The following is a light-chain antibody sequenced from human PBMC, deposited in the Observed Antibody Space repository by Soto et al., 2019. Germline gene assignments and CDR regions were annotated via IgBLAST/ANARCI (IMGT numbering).Light chain of an antibody. CDR3: QQYGNLPRT. Sequence: DIQMTQSPSFLSASVGDRVTITCQASQDISNYLNWYQQKPGKAPKLLIYDASNLETGVPSRFTGSGSGTDFTFTISSLQPEDIATYYCQQYGNLPRTFGQGTKVQIK. J-gene: IGKJ1*01. CDR1: QDISNY. CDR2: DAS. V-gene: IGKV1-33*01.